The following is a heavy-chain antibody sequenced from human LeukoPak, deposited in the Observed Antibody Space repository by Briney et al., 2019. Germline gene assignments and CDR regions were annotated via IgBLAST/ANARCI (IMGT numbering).Heavy chain of an antibody. V-gene: IGHV3-21*04. Sequence: GGSLRLSCAASGFTFSSYSMNWVRQAPGKGLEWVSSISSSSSYIYYADSVKGRFTISRDNAKNTLYLQMNSLRAEDTAVYYCAKAKRTFSIAAAGKRGYYFDYWGQGTLVTVSS. CDR3: AKAKRTFSIAAAGKRGYYFDY. CDR1: GFTFSSYS. D-gene: IGHD6-13*01. CDR2: ISSSSSYI. J-gene: IGHJ4*02.